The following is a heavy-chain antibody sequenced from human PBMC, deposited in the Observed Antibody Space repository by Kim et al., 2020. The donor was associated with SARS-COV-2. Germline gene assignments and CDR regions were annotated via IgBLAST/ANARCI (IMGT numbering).Heavy chain of an antibody. D-gene: IGHD6-19*01. V-gene: IGHV4-38-2*02. CDR2: IYHSGST. Sequence: SETLSLTCSVSGYSISSGYYWGWIRQPPGKGLEWIGTIYHSGSTYYNPSLKSRVTISVDTSKNQFSLKLSSVTAADTAVYYCARDTRIQWLIPGGGFDPWGQGTLVTVSS. CDR1: GYSISSGYY. J-gene: IGHJ5*02. CDR3: ARDTRIQWLIPGGGFDP.